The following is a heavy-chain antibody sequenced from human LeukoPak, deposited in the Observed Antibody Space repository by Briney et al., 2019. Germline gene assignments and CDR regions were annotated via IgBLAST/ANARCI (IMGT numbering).Heavy chain of an antibody. V-gene: IGHV5-51*01. CDR1: GSTFTSYW. Sequence: GEPLQISCQGSGSTFTSYWIGWVRQLPGKGLEWMGIFYTGDSDTRYIPSFQGQVTISAHKSITTAYLQWSSLKASDTAMYYCARRIAAADPSDYWGQGTLVTVSS. CDR3: ARRIAAADPSDY. J-gene: IGHJ4*02. D-gene: IGHD6-13*01. CDR2: FYTGDSDT.